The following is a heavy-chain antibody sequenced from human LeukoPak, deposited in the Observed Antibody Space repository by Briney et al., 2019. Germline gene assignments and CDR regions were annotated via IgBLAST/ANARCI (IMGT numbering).Heavy chain of an antibody. CDR1: GGSFSGYY. J-gene: IGHJ4*02. CDR3: ARRGVQGLYY. Sequence: SETLSLTCAVYGGSFSGYYWSWIRQPRGKGLEWIGEINHSGSTNYNPSLKSRVTISVDTSKNQFSLKLSSVTAADTAVYYCARRGVQGLYYWGQGTLVTVSS. CDR2: INHSGST. D-gene: IGHD1-1*01. V-gene: IGHV4-34*01.